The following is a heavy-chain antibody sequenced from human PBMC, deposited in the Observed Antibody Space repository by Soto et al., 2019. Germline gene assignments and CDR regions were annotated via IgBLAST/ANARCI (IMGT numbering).Heavy chain of an antibody. CDR1: GAFISSGDYY. V-gene: IGHV4-30-4*01. J-gene: IGHJ3*02. CDR3: ARDSTRRGACDI. D-gene: IGHD2-2*01. CDR2: IYYTGST. Sequence: SETLSLTCSVSGAFISSGDYYWSWIRQPPGKGLEWIGYIYYTGSTYYNPSLKSRLSISVVASKNQFSLKLSSVTAADTAVYYCARDSTRRGACDIWGQGTMVTVSS.